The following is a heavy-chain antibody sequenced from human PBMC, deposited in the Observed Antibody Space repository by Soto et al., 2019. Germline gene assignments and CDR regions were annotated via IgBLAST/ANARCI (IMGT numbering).Heavy chain of an antibody. Sequence: EVQLVESGGGLVQPGGSLRLSCAASEFTVSTNYMSWVRQAPGKGLEWVSILYSGGNTYYTDSVKGRFTISRDNSTNTLYLKMNSLRAEDTAMYYCARVQTATTPWYFDLWGRGTRVTVSS. CDR3: ARVQTATTPWYFDL. V-gene: IGHV3-66*01. D-gene: IGHD1-1*01. CDR2: LYSGGNT. J-gene: IGHJ2*01. CDR1: EFTVSTNY.